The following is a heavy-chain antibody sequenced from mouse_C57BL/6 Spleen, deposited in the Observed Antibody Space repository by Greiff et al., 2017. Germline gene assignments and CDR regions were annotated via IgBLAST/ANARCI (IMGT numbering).Heavy chain of an antibody. V-gene: IGHV1-5*01. Sequence: VQLQQSGTVLARPGASVKMSCKTSGYTFTSYWMHWVKQRPGQGLERIGAIYPGNSDNSYNQKFKGKAKLSAVTAASTAYMELSSMTNEDTAVYYCTRGRITTVEFFADWGQGTLVTVSA. CDR3: TRGRITTVEFFAD. D-gene: IGHD1-1*01. CDR1: GYTFTSYW. J-gene: IGHJ3*01. CDR2: IYPGNSDN.